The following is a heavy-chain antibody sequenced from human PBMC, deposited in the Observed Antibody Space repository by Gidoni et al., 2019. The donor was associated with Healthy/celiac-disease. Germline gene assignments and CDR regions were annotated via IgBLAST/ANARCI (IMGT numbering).Heavy chain of an antibody. Sequence: EVQLLASGGGLVQPGGSLRLSCAASGVTFRSSAMSWVRQAPGKGLEWVSAISGSGGSTYYADSVKGRFTISRDNSKNTLYLQMNSLRAEDTAVYYCAKTTMYYYDSSGYPGDYWGQGTLVTVSS. V-gene: IGHV3-23*01. CDR1: GVTFRSSA. CDR2: ISGSGGST. CDR3: AKTTMYYYDSSGYPGDY. D-gene: IGHD3-22*01. J-gene: IGHJ4*02.